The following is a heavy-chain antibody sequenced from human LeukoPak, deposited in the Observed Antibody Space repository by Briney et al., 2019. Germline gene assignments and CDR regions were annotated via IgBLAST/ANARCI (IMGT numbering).Heavy chain of an antibody. CDR2: ISSSGSTI. J-gene: IGHJ6*04. CDR3: AGLGITMIGGV. V-gene: IGHV3-48*03. D-gene: IGHD3-10*02. Sequence: GGSLRLSCAASGFTFSSYEMNWVRQAPGKGVEWVSYISSSGSTIYYADSVKGRLTISRDNAKNSLYLQMNSLRAEDTAVYYCAGLGITMIGGVWGKGTTVTISS. CDR1: GFTFSSYE.